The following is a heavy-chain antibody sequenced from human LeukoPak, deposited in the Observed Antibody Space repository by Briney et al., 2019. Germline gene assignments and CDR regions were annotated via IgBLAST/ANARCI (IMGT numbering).Heavy chain of an antibody. D-gene: IGHD6-19*01. CDR1: GCIFSAYS. J-gene: IGHJ4*02. CDR3: VKTVAGAFDY. CDR2: ISSSSTYI. Sequence: GGSLRLSCAASGCIFSAYSMNWVRQAPGKGLEWVSFISSSSTYIYYADSVKGRFTTSRDNAKNSLYLQMNSLRADDTAVYYCVKTVAGAFDYWGQGTQVTVSS. V-gene: IGHV3-21*01.